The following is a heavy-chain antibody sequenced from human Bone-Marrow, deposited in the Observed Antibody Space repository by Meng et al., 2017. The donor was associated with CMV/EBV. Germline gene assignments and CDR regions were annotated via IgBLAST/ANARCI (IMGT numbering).Heavy chain of an antibody. CDR1: GGTFSSYA. D-gene: IGHD5-12*01. V-gene: IGHV1-69*12. CDR2: IIPIFGTA. J-gene: IGHJ4*02. CDR3: ARGLYADIVATPFDY. Sequence: QVQLAQSGAEGKKPGASVKVPRKASGGTFSSYAISWVRQAPGQGLEWMGGIIPIFGTANYAQKFQGRVTITADESTSTAYMELSSLRSEDTAVYYCARGLYADIVATPFDYWGQGTLVTVSS.